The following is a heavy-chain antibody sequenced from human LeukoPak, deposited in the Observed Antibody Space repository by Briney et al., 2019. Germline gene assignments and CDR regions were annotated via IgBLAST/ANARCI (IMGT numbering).Heavy chain of an antibody. J-gene: IGHJ6*04. Sequence: ASVKVSCKASGYTFTSYHIHWVRQAPGQGLEWMGIITPSNGFTTHAQKFQGRLTMTRDTSTSTVYMELNSLTSEDTAVYYCARAGDSNWANYYGLDVWGKGTTVTVSS. D-gene: IGHD6-13*01. CDR3: ARAGDSNWANYYGLDV. V-gene: IGHV1-46*01. CDR2: ITPSNGFT. CDR1: GYTFTSYH.